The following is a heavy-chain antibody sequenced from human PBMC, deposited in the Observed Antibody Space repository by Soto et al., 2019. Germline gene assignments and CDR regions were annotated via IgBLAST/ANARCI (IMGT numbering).Heavy chain of an antibody. J-gene: IGHJ3*02. CDR1: GFTFSSYA. CDR2: ISGSGGST. V-gene: IGHV3-23*01. Sequence: GGSLRLSCAASGFTFSSYAMSWVRQAPGKGLEWVSAISGSGGSTYYADSVKGRFTISRDNSKNTLYLQMNSLRAEDTAVYYCARDHYYYDSSGYPSLGAFDIWGQGTMVTVSS. CDR3: ARDHYYYDSSGYPSLGAFDI. D-gene: IGHD3-22*01.